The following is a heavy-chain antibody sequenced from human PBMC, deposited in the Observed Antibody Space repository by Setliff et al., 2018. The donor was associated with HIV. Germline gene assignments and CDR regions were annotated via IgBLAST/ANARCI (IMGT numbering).Heavy chain of an antibody. D-gene: IGHD3-10*01. Sequence: SEILSLTCTVSGGSLNTGTYYWSWIRQPAGKGLEWIGHIYITEDTDYNPSLKSRVTISVDTSKNQFSLKLGSVTAADTAVYYCARDMRHLAPLGYYFDYWGQGTLVTVSS. J-gene: IGHJ4*02. CDR2: IYITEDT. V-gene: IGHV4-61*09. CDR3: ARDMRHLAPLGYYFDY. CDR1: GGSLNTGTYY.